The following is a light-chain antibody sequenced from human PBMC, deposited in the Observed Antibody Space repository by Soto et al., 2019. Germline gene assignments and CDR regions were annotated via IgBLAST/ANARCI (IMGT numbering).Light chain of an antibody. CDR3: QQRHMWPVT. J-gene: IGKJ5*01. CDR2: AGS. Sequence: DIDITQSPSSLSASVGDRVTITCRASQGISNHLAWYQQKPGKAPKLLIYAGSTLQSGVPSRFSGSGSGTDFTLTISSLEPEDSAVYYCQQRHMWPVTFGQGTRLEIK. CDR1: QGISNH. V-gene: IGKV1-27*01.